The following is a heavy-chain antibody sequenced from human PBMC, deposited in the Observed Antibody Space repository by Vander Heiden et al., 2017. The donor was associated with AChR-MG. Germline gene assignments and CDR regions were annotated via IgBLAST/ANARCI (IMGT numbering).Heavy chain of an antibody. CDR2: ISGSGGST. CDR1: GFTFSSYA. CDR3: AKEGGYFDWLPKGYYFDY. V-gene: IGHV3-23*01. J-gene: IGHJ4*02. Sequence: EVQLLESGGGLVQPGGSLRLSCAASGFTFSSYAMSWVRQAPGKGLEWVSAISGSGGSTYYADSVKGRFTISRDNSKNTLYLQMNSLRAEDTAVYYCAKEGGYFDWLPKGYYFDYWGQGTLVTVSS. D-gene: IGHD3-9*01.